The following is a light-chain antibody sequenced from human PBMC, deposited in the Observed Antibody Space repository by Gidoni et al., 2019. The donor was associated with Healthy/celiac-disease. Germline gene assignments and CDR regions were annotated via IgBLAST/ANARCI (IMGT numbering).Light chain of an antibody. V-gene: IGLV3-1*01. CDR2: QDS. J-gene: IGLJ2*01. CDR3: QAWDMKMF. Sequence: SYELTQSSSVSVSPGQTASITCSGDKLGDKYASWYQQKPGQSPVLVIYQDSKRPSGIPERFSGSNSGNTATLTISGTQAMDEADYYCQAWDMKMFFGGGTKLTVL. CDR1: KLGDKY.